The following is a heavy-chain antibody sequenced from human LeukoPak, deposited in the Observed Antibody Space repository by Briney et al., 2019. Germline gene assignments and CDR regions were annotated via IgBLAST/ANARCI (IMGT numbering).Heavy chain of an antibody. J-gene: IGHJ4*02. CDR3: ATELKLSPFDY. V-gene: IGHV3-30*02. CDR2: MQYDGTTK. Sequence: GGSLRLSCAASGFTFSSYGMHWVRKAPGKGLEWVAFMQYDGTTKFYADSVKGRFTISRDNSNSTLYLQMNSLRAEDTAVYYCATELKLSPFDYWGQGTLVTVSS. D-gene: IGHD2/OR15-2a*01. CDR1: GFTFSSYG.